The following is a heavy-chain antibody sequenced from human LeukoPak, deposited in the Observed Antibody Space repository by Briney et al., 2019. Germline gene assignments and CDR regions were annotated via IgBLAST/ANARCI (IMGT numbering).Heavy chain of an antibody. J-gene: IGHJ3*02. CDR2: ISAYNGNT. Sequence: GASVKVSCKASGYTFTSYGISWVRQAPGQGLEWMGWISAYNGNTNYAQKLQGRVTITADESTSTAYMELSSLRSEDTAVYYCARGGTRPYCGGDCLWSDAFDIWGQGTMVTVSS. CDR3: ARGGTRPYCGGDCLWSDAFDI. D-gene: IGHD2-21*02. V-gene: IGHV1-18*01. CDR1: GYTFTSYG.